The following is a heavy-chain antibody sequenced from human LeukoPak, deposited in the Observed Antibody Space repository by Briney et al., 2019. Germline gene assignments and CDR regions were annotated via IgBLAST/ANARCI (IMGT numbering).Heavy chain of an antibody. V-gene: IGHV4-59*01. D-gene: IGHD3-16*01. CDR1: DDSISDYY. CDR2: FHNSGTS. Sequence: SETLTLTCTVSDDSISDYYRGWIRQPPGKGLEWIGYFHNSGTSTYNPSLKSRVTISADTSKNQFSLKLNSLTTADTAVYYCTRGAGWLIDYWGQGILVTVSS. J-gene: IGHJ4*02. CDR3: TRGAGWLIDY.